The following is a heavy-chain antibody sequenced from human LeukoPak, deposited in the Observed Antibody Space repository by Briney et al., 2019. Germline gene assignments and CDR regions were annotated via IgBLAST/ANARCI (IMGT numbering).Heavy chain of an antibody. CDR2: IIPIFGTA. J-gene: IGHJ6*02. D-gene: IGHD1-1*01. CDR3: AREALSVQNYYGMDV. V-gene: IGHV1-69*06. Sequence: SVKVSCKASGGTFSSYAISWVRQAPGQGLEWMGGIIPIFGTANYAQKFQGRVTITADKSTSTAYMELSSLRSEDTAVYYCAREALSVQNYYGMDVWGQGTTVTVSS. CDR1: GGTFSSYA.